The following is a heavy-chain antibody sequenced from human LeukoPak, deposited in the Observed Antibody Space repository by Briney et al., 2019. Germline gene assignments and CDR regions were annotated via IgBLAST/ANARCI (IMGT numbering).Heavy chain of an antibody. CDR2: IYYSVTI. D-gene: IGHD3/OR15-3a*01. CDR1: GDSTISNNYY. V-gene: IGHV4-39*07. Sequence: SETPSLTCTVSGDSTISNNYYWGSVRQSPGGWLEWLGSIYYSVTIYFTPAIKSRVSISLDTSKNQFSLKLRSVTAAGTAVYYCARAPNMIFSLNYDYMDVWGEGTTVIVSS. CDR3: ARAPNMIFSLNYDYMDV. J-gene: IGHJ6*03.